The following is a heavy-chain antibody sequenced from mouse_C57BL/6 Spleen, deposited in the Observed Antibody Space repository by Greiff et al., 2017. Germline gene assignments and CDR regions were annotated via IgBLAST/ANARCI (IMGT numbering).Heavy chain of an antibody. CDR1: GYTFTSYG. J-gene: IGHJ4*01. Sequence: QVQLKQSGAELARPGASVKLSCKASGYTFTSYGISWVKQRTGQGLEWIGEIYPRSGNTYYNEKFKGKATLTADQSSSTAYMELRSLTSEDSAVYFCARTLRYYAMDYWGQGTSVTVSS. D-gene: IGHD1-1*01. CDR2: IYPRSGNT. V-gene: IGHV1-81*01. CDR3: ARTLRYYAMDY.